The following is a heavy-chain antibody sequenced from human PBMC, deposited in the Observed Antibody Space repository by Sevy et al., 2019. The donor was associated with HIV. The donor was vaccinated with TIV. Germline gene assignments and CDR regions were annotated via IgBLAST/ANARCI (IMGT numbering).Heavy chain of an antibody. CDR2: IRNQAYGGTS. V-gene: IGHV3-49*03. D-gene: IGHD2-2*01. J-gene: IGHJ4*02. CDR3: SKVRYCTSTSCPTDFDY. CDR1: GFSFGDYA. Sequence: GGSLRLSCTASGFSFGDYALSWFRQAPGKGLEWLGFIRNQAYGGTSEYAASVKGRFTISRDDSKSMAYLQMNSLKTEDTAVYYCSKVRYCTSTSCPTDFDYWGQGTLVTVSS.